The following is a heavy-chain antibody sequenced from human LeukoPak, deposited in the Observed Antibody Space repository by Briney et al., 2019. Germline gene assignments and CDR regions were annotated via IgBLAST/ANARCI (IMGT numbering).Heavy chain of an antibody. V-gene: IGHV4-59*01. D-gene: IGHD3-16*01. Sequence: PPETLSLTSTVSGGSLSTNYWSWIRQPPGKGLEWIGNIFYSGRNNHNPSLKSRVTMSVDTSKNQFSLKLSSVTAADTAVYYCARVNDRGSVLDYWGQGTLATVSS. CDR1: GGSLSTNY. J-gene: IGHJ4*02. CDR3: ARVNDRGSVLDY. CDR2: IFYSGRN.